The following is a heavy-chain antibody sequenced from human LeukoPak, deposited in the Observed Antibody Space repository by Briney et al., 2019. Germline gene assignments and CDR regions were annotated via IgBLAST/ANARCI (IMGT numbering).Heavy chain of an antibody. CDR2: INAGNGNT. CDR3: ARESIAAADFDY. J-gene: IGHJ4*02. Sequence: ASVKVSCKASGGTFSSYAISWVRQAPGQRLEWMGWINAGNGNTKYSQRFQGRVTITRDTSASTAYMELSSLRSEDTAVYYCARESIAAADFDYWGQGTLVTVSS. CDR1: GGTFSSYA. D-gene: IGHD6-13*01. V-gene: IGHV1-3*01.